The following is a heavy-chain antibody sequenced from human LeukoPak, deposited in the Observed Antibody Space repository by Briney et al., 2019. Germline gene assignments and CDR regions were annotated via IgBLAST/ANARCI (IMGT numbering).Heavy chain of an antibody. CDR2: THYSGDI. V-gene: IGHV4-59*08. D-gene: IGHD1-14*01. CDR1: GASIDSYY. CDR3: ARQTGGTAAFDI. Sequence: SETLSLTCTLSGASIDSYYWRWLRQPPGKGLEWFGYTHYSGDIKYNPPLKSRLTISVDTSKNEFSLVLTSVTAADTDLCYCARQTGGTAAFDIWAQGTMVTVS. J-gene: IGHJ3*02.